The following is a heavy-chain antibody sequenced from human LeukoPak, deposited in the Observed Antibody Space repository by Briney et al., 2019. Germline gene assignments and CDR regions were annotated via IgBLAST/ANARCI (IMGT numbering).Heavy chain of an antibody. CDR1: GLTFSSYS. CDR3: AKDPGYQVVYCFDA. V-gene: IGHV3-23*01. Sequence: GGSLTLSCAASGLTFSSYSMSWLRQSPGKGLEWVSGISGSGGGTVYADCVKGRFTIYRDNSNNTLYLQMNSLRVEDTAVYYCAKDPGYQVVYCFDAGGHGTLVTV. CDR2: ISGSGGGT. J-gene: IGHJ4*01. D-gene: IGHD2-15*01.